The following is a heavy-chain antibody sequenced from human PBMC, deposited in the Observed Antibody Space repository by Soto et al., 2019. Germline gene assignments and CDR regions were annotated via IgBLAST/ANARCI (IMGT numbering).Heavy chain of an antibody. CDR1: GGSISPYY. D-gene: IGHD3-22*01. CDR2: IYFGGTT. CDR3: ARLGGYFQALDS. V-gene: IGHV4-59*08. Sequence: QVQLQESGPGLVKPSETLSLTCTVSGGSISPYYWSWIRQPPGKGLEWVGYIYFGGTTTYNPSLKSRVNISVDASKNQFSLKLTSVTAADTAVYYCARLGGYFQALDSWGQGTLVTVSS. J-gene: IGHJ4*02.